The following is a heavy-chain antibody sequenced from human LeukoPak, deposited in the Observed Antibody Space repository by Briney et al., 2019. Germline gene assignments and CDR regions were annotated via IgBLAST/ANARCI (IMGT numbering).Heavy chain of an antibody. J-gene: IGHJ4*02. V-gene: IGHV3-23*01. D-gene: IGHD3-9*01. CDR2: ISGSGGST. CDR1: GFTFSSYA. CDR3: AKDPGYDILTGYIPGFDY. Sequence: GGSLRLSCAASGFTFSSYAMSWVRQAPGKGLEWVSAISGSGGSTYYADSVKGRFTISRENSKNTLYLQMNSLRAEDTAVYYCAKDPGYDILTGYIPGFDYWGQGTLVTVSS.